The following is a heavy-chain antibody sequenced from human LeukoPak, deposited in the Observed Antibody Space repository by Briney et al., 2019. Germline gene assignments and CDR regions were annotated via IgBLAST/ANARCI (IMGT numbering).Heavy chain of an antibody. V-gene: IGHV4-38-2*01. CDR1: GYSISNGYY. D-gene: IGHD6-19*01. CDR2: IYHSGST. J-gene: IGHJ3*02. CDR3: ARGYSSGWYDAFDI. Sequence: SETLSLTCAVTGYSISNGYYWGWIRQPPGKGLEWIGSIYHSGSTYYNPSLKSRVTISVDTSKNQFSLKLSSVTAADTAVYYCARGYSSGWYDAFDIWGQGTMVTVSS.